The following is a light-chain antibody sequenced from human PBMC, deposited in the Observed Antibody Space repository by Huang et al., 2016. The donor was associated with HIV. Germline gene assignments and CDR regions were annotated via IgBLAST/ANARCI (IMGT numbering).Light chain of an antibody. J-gene: IGKJ4*01. CDR2: GAS. CDR3: QQYNNWPPLLT. Sequence: EIVMTQSPATLSVSPGERVILSCRASESVSSSLAWYQQKPGQAPRLLIYGASTRASGVPTRFSGSGSGTEFTLTISSLQSADVAVYYCQQYNNWPPLLTFGGGTKVEIK. V-gene: IGKV3-15*01. CDR1: ESVSSS.